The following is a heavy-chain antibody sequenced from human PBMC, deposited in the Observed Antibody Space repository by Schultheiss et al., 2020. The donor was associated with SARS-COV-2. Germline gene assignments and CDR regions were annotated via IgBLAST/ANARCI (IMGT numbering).Heavy chain of an antibody. CDR1: GFTFSSYG. J-gene: IGHJ4*02. D-gene: IGHD1-26*01. CDR3: ARGSWALRD. Sequence: GESLKISCAASGFTFSSYGMHWVRQGPGKGLEWVSYISSSGSTIYYADSVKGRFTISRDNAKNSLYLQMNSLRAEDTAIYYCARGSWALRDWGQGTLVTVSS. V-gene: IGHV3-48*04. CDR2: ISSSGSTI.